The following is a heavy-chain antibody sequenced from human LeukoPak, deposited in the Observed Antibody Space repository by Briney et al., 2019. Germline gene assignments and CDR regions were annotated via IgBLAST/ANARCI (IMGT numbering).Heavy chain of an antibody. V-gene: IGHV4-39*07. CDR3: ARGLPTIQPGMWLLYPAGYYFDY. Sequence: SETLSLTCTVSGGSISSSSYYWGWIRQPPGKGLEWIGEINHSGSTNYNPSLKSRVTISVDTSKNQFSLKLSSVTAADTAVYYWARGLPTIQPGMWLLYPAGYYFDYWGQGTLVTVSS. J-gene: IGHJ4*02. D-gene: IGHD3-3*01. CDR1: GGSISSSSYY. CDR2: INHSGST.